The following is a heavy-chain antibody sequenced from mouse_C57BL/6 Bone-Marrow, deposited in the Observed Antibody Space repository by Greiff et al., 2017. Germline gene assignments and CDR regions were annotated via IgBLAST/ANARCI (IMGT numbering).Heavy chain of an antibody. J-gene: IGHJ3*01. CDR1: GFTFSDYG. CDR2: ISSGSSTI. D-gene: IGHD4-1*01. V-gene: IGHV5-17*01. CDR3: ARRTGTGGAWFAY. Sequence: DVKLVESGGGLVKPGGSLKLSCAASGFTFSDYGMHWVRQAPEKGLEWVAYISSGSSTIYYADKVKGRFTISRDNAKNTLFLQMTSLRSEDTAMYYCARRTGTGGAWFAYWGQGTLVTVSA.